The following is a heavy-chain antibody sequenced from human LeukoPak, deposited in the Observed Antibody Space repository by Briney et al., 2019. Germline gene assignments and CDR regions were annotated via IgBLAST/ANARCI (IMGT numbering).Heavy chain of an antibody. Sequence: GESLKISCEGSGYSSTSYWICWVRQMAGKGLEWMGIIYPGDSDTRYSPSFQGQVTIPADKSISTAYLQWSSLKASDTAMYYCAISYSSSLPGYYYYYYMDVWGKGTTVTVSS. D-gene: IGHD6-6*01. CDR1: GYSSTSYW. CDR3: AISYSSSLPGYYYYYYMDV. CDR2: IYPGDSDT. J-gene: IGHJ6*03. V-gene: IGHV5-51*01.